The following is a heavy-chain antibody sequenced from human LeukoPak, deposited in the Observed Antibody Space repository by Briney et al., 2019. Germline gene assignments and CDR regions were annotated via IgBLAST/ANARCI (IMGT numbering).Heavy chain of an antibody. V-gene: IGHV3-23*01. CDR3: ARRFLEWWSHFDY. D-gene: IGHD3-3*01. J-gene: IGHJ4*02. CDR1: GFTFSNYA. CDR2: TIGTGGTT. Sequence: GGSLRLSCAASGFTFSNYAMNWVRQTPGKGLEWVSATIGTGGTTYYADSVKGRFTISRDNSKNTLYLQMFSLRAEDTAIYYCARRFLEWWSHFDYWGQGTLVTVSS.